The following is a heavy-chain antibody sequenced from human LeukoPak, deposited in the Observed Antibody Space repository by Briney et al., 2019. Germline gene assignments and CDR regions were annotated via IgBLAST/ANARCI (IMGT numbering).Heavy chain of an antibody. Sequence: GGSLRLSCAASGFTFNTYSMNWVRQAPGKGLEWVSSISTSSSYIYYADSVKGRFTISRDNAKNSLYLQINSLRAEDTAVYYCASEADYYDSSGYYPLIDYWGQGTLVTVSS. D-gene: IGHD3-22*01. CDR2: ISTSSSYI. CDR3: ASEADYYDSSGYYPLIDY. V-gene: IGHV3-21*01. CDR1: GFTFNTYS. J-gene: IGHJ4*02.